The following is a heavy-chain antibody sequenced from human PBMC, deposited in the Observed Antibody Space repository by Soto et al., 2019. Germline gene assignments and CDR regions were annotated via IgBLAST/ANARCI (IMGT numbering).Heavy chain of an antibody. J-gene: IGHJ4*02. D-gene: IGHD4-17*01. CDR2: IIPIFGTA. V-gene: IGHV1-69*13. CDR1: GGTFSSYA. Sequence: GASVKVSCKASGGTFSSYAIRWVRQAPGQGLEWMGGIIPIFGTANYAQKFQGRVTITADESTSTAYMELSSLRSEDTAVYYCARVYGGNSGPTDYWGQGTMVTVYS. CDR3: ARVYGGNSGPTDY.